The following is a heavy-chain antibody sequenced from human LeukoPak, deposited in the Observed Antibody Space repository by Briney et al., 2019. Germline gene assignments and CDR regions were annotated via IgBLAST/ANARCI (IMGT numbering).Heavy chain of an antibody. Sequence: GEPLKISCKGSGYTFTSYWSGWVPQMPGKGLEWMGIIYPGDSDTRYSPSFQGQVTISDDKSISTAYLQWSSLKASDAAMYYCARQSPPDLYFDYWGQGTLVTVSS. J-gene: IGHJ4*02. CDR1: GYTFTSYW. CDR2: IYPGDSDT. CDR3: ARQSPPDLYFDY. V-gene: IGHV5-51*01.